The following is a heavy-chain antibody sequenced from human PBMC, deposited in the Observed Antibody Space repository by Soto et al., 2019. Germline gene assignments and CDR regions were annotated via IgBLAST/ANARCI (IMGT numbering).Heavy chain of an antibody. CDR1: GFTFSSYG. J-gene: IGHJ4*02. V-gene: IGHV3-33*01. CDR3: ARDARLQSERDYYFDY. D-gene: IGHD1-26*01. CDR2: IWYDGSNK. Sequence: GGSLRLSCAASGFTFSSYGMHWVRQAPGKGLEWVAVIWYDGSNKYYADSVKGRFTISRDKSKNTLYLEMNSLRAEDTAVYYCARDARLQSERDYYFDYWGQGTLVTVSS.